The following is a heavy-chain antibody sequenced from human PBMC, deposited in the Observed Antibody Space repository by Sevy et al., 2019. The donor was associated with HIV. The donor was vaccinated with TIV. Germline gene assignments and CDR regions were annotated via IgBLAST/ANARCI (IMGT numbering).Heavy chain of an antibody. CDR1: GGSFSGYY. J-gene: IGHJ5*02. CDR3: ARGLDFWSGYYTGIFWFDP. Sequence: WETLSLTCAVYGGSFSGYYWSWIRQPPGKELEWIGEIDHSGSTNYNPSLKSRVTISVDTSKNQFSLKLSSVTAADTAAYYCARGLDFWSGYYTGIFWFDPWGQGTLVTVSS. V-gene: IGHV4-34*01. D-gene: IGHD3-3*01. CDR2: IDHSGST.